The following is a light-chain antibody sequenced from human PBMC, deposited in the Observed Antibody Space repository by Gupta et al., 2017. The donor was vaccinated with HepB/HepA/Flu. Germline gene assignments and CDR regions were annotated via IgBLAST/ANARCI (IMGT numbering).Light chain of an antibody. CDR2: GAA. CDR1: QSVSSSY. V-gene: IGKV3-20*01. Sequence: TVWTQARVTRSLSAGDRATLSCRASQSVSSSYLAWYQQKPGQATRLLIYGAASRATGIPDRFSCSGSWTDFTLTISRLEPEDFAVDYCQQYGSSPPRYTFGQGTKLEIK. J-gene: IGKJ2*01. CDR3: QQYGSSPPRYT.